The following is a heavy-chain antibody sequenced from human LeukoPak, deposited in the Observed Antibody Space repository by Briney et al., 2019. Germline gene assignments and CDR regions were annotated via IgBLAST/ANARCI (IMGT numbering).Heavy chain of an antibody. V-gene: IGHV1-18*01. Sequence: ASVKVSCKASGYTFTSYDISWVRQAPGQGLKGMGWISAYNGNTNYAQKLQGRVTMTTDTSTSTAYMELRSLRSDDTAVYYCARDKNAMVRGVIIIDAFDIWGQGTMVTVSS. CDR1: GYTFTSYD. CDR3: ARDKNAMVRGVIIIDAFDI. J-gene: IGHJ3*02. CDR2: ISAYNGNT. D-gene: IGHD3-10*01.